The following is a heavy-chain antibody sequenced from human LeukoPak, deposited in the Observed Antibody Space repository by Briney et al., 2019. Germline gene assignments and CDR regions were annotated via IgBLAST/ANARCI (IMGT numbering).Heavy chain of an antibody. D-gene: IGHD3-16*02. Sequence: PVASVKVSCKASGYTFTSYDINWVRQAPGQGLEWMGWMNPNSGNTGYAQKFQGRVTMTRNTSISTAYMDLSSLRSEDTAVYYCARVTFGGVVADFDYWGQGTLVTVSS. CDR1: GYTFTSYD. CDR2: MNPNSGNT. CDR3: ARVTFGGVVADFDY. J-gene: IGHJ4*02. V-gene: IGHV1-8*01.